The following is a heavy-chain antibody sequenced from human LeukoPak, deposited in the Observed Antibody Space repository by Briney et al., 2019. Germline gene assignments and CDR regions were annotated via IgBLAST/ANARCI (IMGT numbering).Heavy chain of an antibody. CDR2: IRSNAYGGTI. CDR1: RFTFADYA. CDR3: TRYRGYFDY. V-gene: IGHV3-49*04. J-gene: IGHJ4*02. D-gene: IGHD3-10*01. Sequence: GGSLRLSCTASRFTFADYAMNWVRQAPGKGLEWVGFIRSNAYGGTIEYAASVKGRFTISRDDSKSIAYLQMDSLKTEDTAVYYCTRYRGYFDYWGPGTLVTVSS.